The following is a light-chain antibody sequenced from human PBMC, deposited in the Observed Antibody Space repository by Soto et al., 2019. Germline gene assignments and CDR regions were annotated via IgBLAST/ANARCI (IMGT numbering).Light chain of an antibody. CDR1: QSISRAY. J-gene: IGKJ1*01. CDR3: QQLGT. CDR2: GAS. Sequence: EIVLTQSTGTLALSPGERYTLFCRASQSISRAYLAWYQQRRGQAPRLLIYGASSRATDIPDRFSGSGSGTDFTLTISRLEPEDFAVYYCQQLGTVGPGTKVEIK. V-gene: IGKV3-20*01.